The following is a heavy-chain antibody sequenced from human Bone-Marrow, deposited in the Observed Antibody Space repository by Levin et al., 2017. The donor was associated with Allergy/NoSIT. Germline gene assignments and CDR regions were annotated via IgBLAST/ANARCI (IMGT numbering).Heavy chain of an antibody. V-gene: IGHV3-48*03. Sequence: GESLKISCAASGFTFSSYEMNWVRQAPGKGLEWVSYISSSGSTIYYADSVKGRFTISRDNAKNSLYLQMNSLRAEDTAVYYCAREGPYDFWSGYADYYYYYGMDVWGQGTTVTVSS. CDR2: ISSSGSTI. J-gene: IGHJ6*02. CDR3: AREGPYDFWSGYADYYYYYGMDV. CDR1: GFTFSSYE. D-gene: IGHD3-3*01.